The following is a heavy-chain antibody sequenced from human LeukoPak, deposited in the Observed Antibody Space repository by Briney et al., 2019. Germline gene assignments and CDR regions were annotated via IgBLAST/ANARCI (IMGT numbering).Heavy chain of an antibody. V-gene: IGHV3-33*01. J-gene: IGHJ3*02. CDR2: IWYDGSNK. CDR3: ARAPGDADAFDI. D-gene: IGHD4-17*01. Sequence: PGGSLRLSCEASGFTFSSYGMHWVRQAPGKGLEWVAVIWYDGSNKYYADSVKGRFTISRDNSKNTLYLQMNSLRAEDTAVYYCARAPGDADAFDIWGQGTMVTVSS. CDR1: GFTFSSYG.